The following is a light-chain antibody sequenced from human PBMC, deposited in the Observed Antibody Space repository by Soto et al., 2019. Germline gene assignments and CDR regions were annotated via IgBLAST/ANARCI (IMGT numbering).Light chain of an antibody. CDR3: AAWDDSLNGPSYV. J-gene: IGLJ1*01. Sequence: QSVLTQPPSASGTPEQRVTISCSGSSSNIGSNTVNWYQQLPGTAPKLLIYSDNQRSSVVPDRFSGSKSGTSASLAISGLQSEDEADYYCAAWDDSLNGPSYVFGTGTKLTVL. CDR2: SDN. CDR1: SSNIGSNT. V-gene: IGLV1-44*01.